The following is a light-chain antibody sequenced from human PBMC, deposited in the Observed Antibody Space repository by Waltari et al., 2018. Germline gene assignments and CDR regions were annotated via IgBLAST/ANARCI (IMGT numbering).Light chain of an antibody. CDR2: KVS. CDR3: MQGSFWPWT. CDR1: QSLVHGDGNTF. Sequence: VLTQSPVSLSVTLGQPASISCKSSQSLVHGDGNTFLSWFLQGPGQSPRRLIYKVSILDSGVPDRFSGSGSDSDFTLTISRLEAEDVGVYFCMQGSFWPWTFGQGTKVEIK. J-gene: IGKJ1*01. V-gene: IGKV2-30*02.